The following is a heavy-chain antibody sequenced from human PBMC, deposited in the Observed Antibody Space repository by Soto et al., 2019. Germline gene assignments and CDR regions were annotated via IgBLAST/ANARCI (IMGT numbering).Heavy chain of an antibody. CDR1: GYIFSNYG. CDR2: ISTYDANT. Sequence: SVKVSGKASGYIFSNYGISWVRQAPGHGLEWMGWISTYDANTYYAQKFQGRVTMTTDTSTSTDYKELRSLRSDDTAVFYCARERDGSSWSSAESLQYWGQGTLVTVSS. CDR3: ARERDGSSWSSAESLQY. J-gene: IGHJ1*01. V-gene: IGHV1-18*01. D-gene: IGHD6-13*01.